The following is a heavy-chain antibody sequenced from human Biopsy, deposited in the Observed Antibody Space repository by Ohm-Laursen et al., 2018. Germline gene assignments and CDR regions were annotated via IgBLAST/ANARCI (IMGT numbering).Heavy chain of an antibody. CDR2: ISYDGSGE. D-gene: IGHD4-11*01. J-gene: IGHJ2*01. CDR3: ARDGKRWDYSTYFSWHFDL. V-gene: IGHV3-30*03. CDR1: GFTFTSYV. Sequence: SLRLSCTASGFTFTSYVMHWVRQAPGKGLEWVAVISYDGSGEYYADSLQGRFIISRDNPKNTVDLHMNSLRAEDTAVYFCARDGKRWDYSTYFSWHFDLWGRGTLVTVSS.